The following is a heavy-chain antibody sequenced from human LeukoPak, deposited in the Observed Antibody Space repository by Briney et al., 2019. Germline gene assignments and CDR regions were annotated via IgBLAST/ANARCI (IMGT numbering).Heavy chain of an antibody. V-gene: IGHV3-23*01. CDR3: ARSEAVAGGGGHDY. J-gene: IGHJ4*02. CDR1: GFTFSSYA. Sequence: PGGSLRLSCAASGFTFSSYAMSWVRQAPGKGLEWVSAISGSGGSTYYADSVKGRFTISRDNSKNTLYLQMNSLRAEDTAVYYCARSEAVAGGGGHDYWGQGTLVTVSS. D-gene: IGHD6-19*01. CDR2: ISGSGGST.